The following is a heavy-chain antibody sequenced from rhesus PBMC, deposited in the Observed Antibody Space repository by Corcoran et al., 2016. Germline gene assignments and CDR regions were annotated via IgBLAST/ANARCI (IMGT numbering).Heavy chain of an antibody. CDR3: AGTNYPFDY. CDR2: IGGSSGST. J-gene: IGHJ4*01. CDR1: GYSISSGYG. D-gene: IGHD4-17*01. V-gene: IGHV4-127*01. Sequence: QVQLQESGPGLVKPSETLSLTCAVSGYSISSGYGWSWIRQPPGKGLEWIGYIGGSSGSTNYNPSLKSRVTISKDTSKNQFSLKLSSVTAADTAVYYCAGTNYPFDYWGQGVLVTVSS.